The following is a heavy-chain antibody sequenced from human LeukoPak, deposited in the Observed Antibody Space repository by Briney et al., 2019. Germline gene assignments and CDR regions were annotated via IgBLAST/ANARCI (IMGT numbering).Heavy chain of an antibody. CDR1: GYTFTGYY. V-gene: IGHV1-2*02. Sequence: GASVKVSCKASGYTFTGYYMHWVRQAPGQGLEWMGWINPNSGGTNYALRFQGRVTMTRDTSINTVYMELSSLRSDDTAVYYCARDRSTTVTTNWFDPWGQGTLVTVSS. D-gene: IGHD4-17*01. J-gene: IGHJ5*02. CDR2: INPNSGGT. CDR3: ARDRSTTVTTNWFDP.